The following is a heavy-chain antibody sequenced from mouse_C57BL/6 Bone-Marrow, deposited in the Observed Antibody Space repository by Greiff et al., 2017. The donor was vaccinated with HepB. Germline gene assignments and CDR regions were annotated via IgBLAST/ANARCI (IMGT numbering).Heavy chain of an antibody. CDR1: GYSITSGYY. V-gene: IGHV3-6*01. Sequence: ESGPGLVKPSQSLSLTCSVTGYSITSGYYWNWIRQFPGNKLEWMGYISYDGSNNYNPSLKNRIPITRDTSKNQFFLKLNSVTTEDTATYYCAREGAYFDVWGTGTTVTVSS. J-gene: IGHJ1*03. CDR3: AREGAYFDV. CDR2: ISYDGSN.